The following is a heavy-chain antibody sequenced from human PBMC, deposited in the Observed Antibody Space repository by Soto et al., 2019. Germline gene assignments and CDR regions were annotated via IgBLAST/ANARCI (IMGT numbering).Heavy chain of an antibody. V-gene: IGHV2-5*02. J-gene: IGHJ5*02. Sequence: QITLKESGPALVKPTQTLTLTCNVSGLTLSSSGVAVGWIRQPPGKALEWLALIYWDDDKSYSPALKSRLTITKDTSKNQLVLTLTNMDPVDTATYYCARRGYSSAWYNWFDPWGQGTLVTVSS. CDR2: IYWDDDK. CDR1: GLTLSSSGVA. CDR3: ARRGYSSAWYNWFDP. D-gene: IGHD6-19*01.